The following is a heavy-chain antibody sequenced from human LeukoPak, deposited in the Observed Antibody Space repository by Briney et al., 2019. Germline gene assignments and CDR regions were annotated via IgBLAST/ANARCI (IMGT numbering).Heavy chain of an antibody. J-gene: IGHJ4*02. CDR1: GFTFSSYS. CDR2: ISSSSSYI. V-gene: IGHV3-21*01. D-gene: IGHD2-2*01. CDR3: ARVGSSSTSSVDFGY. Sequence: PGGSLRLSCAASGFTFSSYSMNWVRQAPGKGLEWVSSISSSSSYIYYADSVEGRFTISRDNAKNSLYLQMNSLRAEDTAVYYCARVGSSSTSSVDFGYWGQGTLVTVSS.